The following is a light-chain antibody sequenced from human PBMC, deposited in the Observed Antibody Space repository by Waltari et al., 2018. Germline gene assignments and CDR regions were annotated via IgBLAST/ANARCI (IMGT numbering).Light chain of an antibody. CDR1: QTVRTTY. J-gene: IGKJ4*01. CDR3: QQYDISPLT. CDR2: DTS. V-gene: IGKV3-20*01. Sequence: EIVLTQSPGTLSLSPGERATLSCRASQTVRTTYLAWYHQKPGQAPTLLIYDTSSRATGSPDRFSGSGSGTDFSLTISSLEPEDFAVYYCQQYDISPLTFGGGTKVETK.